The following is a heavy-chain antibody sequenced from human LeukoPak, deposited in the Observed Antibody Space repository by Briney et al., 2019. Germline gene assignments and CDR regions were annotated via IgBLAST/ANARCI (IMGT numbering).Heavy chain of an antibody. V-gene: IGHV3-30*02. D-gene: IGHD3-22*01. CDR1: GFTFSSYG. CDR2: IRYDGSNK. Sequence: GGSLRLSCTASGFTFSSYGMHWVRQAPGKGLEWVAFIRYDGSNKYYADSVKGRFTISRDNSKNTLYLQMNSLRAEDTAVYYCAKDSYYDSSRTYYYYYMDVWGKGTTVTISS. CDR3: AKDSYYDSSRTYYYYYMDV. J-gene: IGHJ6*03.